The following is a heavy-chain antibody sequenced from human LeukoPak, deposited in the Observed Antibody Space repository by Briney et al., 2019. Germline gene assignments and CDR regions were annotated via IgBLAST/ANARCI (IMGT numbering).Heavy chain of an antibody. CDR2: IYYSAST. CDR3: ARAFLGGTYYGF. J-gene: IGHJ4*02. Sequence: SETLSLTCTVSGGSISSSSYYWGWIRQPPGKGLEWIGFIYYSASTNYSPSVKSRVAMSVDTSKNEISLRLSSVTAADTAVYYCARAFLGGTYYGFWGQGILVTVSS. D-gene: IGHD1-26*01. CDR1: GGSISSSSYY. V-gene: IGHV4-61*05.